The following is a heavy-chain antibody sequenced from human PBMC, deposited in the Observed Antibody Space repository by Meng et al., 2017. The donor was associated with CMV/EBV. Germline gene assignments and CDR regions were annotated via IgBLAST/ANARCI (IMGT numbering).Heavy chain of an antibody. Sequence: GGSLRLSCAASGFTVSSNYMSWVRQAPGKGLEWVSVIYSGGSTYYADSVKGRFTISRDNSKNTLYLQMNSPRAEDTAVYYCARSLAYSSSWWKNWFDPWGQGTLVTVSS. J-gene: IGHJ5*02. D-gene: IGHD6-13*01. CDR1: GFTVSSNY. V-gene: IGHV3-53*01. CDR3: ARSLAYSSSWWKNWFDP. CDR2: IYSGGST.